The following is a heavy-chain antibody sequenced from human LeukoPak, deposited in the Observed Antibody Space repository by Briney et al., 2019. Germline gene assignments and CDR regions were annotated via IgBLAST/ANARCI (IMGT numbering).Heavy chain of an antibody. V-gene: IGHV3-66*01. CDR3: ARVWSGSSGYYYGMDV. CDR1: GFTVSSNY. J-gene: IGHJ6*02. D-gene: IGHD3-3*01. Sequence: PGGSLRLSCAASGFTVSSNYMSWVRQAPGKGLEWVSVIYSGGSTYYTDSVKGRFTISRDNSKNTLYLQMNSLRAEDTAVYYCARVWSGSSGYYYGMDVWGQGTTVTVSS. CDR2: IYSGGST.